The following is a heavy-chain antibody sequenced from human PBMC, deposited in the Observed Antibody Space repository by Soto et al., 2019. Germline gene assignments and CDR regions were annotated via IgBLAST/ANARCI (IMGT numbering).Heavy chain of an antibody. CDR3: ARDPNDYSNAGSWFDP. J-gene: IGHJ5*02. V-gene: IGHV1-69*13. CDR1: VGTFNSYA. D-gene: IGHD4-4*01. Sequence: GASVKVSCKDSVGTFNSYAISWVRQAPGQGLEWMGGIIPIFGTANYAQKFQGRVTITADESTSTAYMELSSLRSEDTAVYYCARDPNDYSNAGSWFDPWGQGTLVTVSS. CDR2: IIPIFGTA.